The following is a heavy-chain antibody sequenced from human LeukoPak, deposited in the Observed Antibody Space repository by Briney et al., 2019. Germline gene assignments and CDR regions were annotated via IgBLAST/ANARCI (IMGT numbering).Heavy chain of an antibody. J-gene: IGHJ4*02. Sequence: PGGSLRLSCAASGFTFSSYAMSWVRQAPGKGLEWVSAISGSGGSTYYADSVKGRFTISRDNSKNTLYLQMNGLRAEDTAVYYCPPLIYSSGWYIGYWGQGTLVTVSS. D-gene: IGHD6-19*01. V-gene: IGHV3-23*01. CDR2: ISGSGGST. CDR3: PPLIYSSGWYIGY. CDR1: GFTFSSYA.